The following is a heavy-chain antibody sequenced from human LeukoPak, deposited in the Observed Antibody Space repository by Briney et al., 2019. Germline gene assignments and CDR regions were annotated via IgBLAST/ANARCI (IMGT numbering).Heavy chain of an antibody. CDR1: GFTFSSYS. D-gene: IGHD3/OR15-3a*01. V-gene: IGHV3-21*01. CDR2: ISSSSYI. Sequence: GGSLRLSRAASGFTFSSYSMNWVRQAPGKGLEWVSSISSSSYIYYADSVKGRFTISRDNAKNSLYLQMNSLRAEDTAVYYCARVHWTDGAFDIWGQGTMVTVSS. CDR3: ARVHWTDGAFDI. J-gene: IGHJ3*02.